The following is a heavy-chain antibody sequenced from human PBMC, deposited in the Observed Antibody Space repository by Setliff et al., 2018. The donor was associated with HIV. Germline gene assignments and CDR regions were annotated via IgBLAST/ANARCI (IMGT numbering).Heavy chain of an antibody. D-gene: IGHD2-21*01. V-gene: IGHV4-59*08. CDR1: DASISNYH. Sequence: PSETLSLTCTVSDASISNYHWSWIRQPPGKGLEWIGYIYYSGSTNYNPPLKSRVTISIDTSTNQFSLKLSSVTAADTAVYYCARLFIPNYFDPWGQGTLVTVS. CDR2: IYYSGST. J-gene: IGHJ5*02. CDR3: ARLFIPNYFDP.